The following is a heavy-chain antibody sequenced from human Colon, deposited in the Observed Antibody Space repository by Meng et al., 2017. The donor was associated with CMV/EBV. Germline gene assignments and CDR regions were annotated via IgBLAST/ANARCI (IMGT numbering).Heavy chain of an antibody. CDR2: VYYSGAA. CDR1: GDSLRSHY. D-gene: IGHD1/OR15-1a*01. Sequence: SETLSLTCTVSGDSLRSHYWSWIRQPPGKGLEWKGYVYYSGAATYTPSLRSRLSISVDMSKNQVYLTLRSVTAADTAMYFCARGIGHASNNTHDYWGQGTLVTVSS. CDR3: ARGIGHASNNTHDY. V-gene: IGHV4-59*11. J-gene: IGHJ4*02.